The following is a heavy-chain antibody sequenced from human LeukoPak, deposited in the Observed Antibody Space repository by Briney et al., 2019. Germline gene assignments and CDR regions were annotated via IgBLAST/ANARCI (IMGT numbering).Heavy chain of an antibody. J-gene: IGHJ4*02. D-gene: IGHD6-19*01. CDR2: IYYSGST. CDR1: GGSITSNSYY. CDR3: ARRQGYSSGWYFF. V-gene: IGHV4-39*07. Sequence: SSETLSLTCTVSGGSITSNSYYWGWIRQPPGNGLEWIGSIYYSGSTYYNPSLKSRVTISVDTSKNQVSLKLSSVTAADTAVYYCARRQGYSSGWYFFWGQGTLVTVSS.